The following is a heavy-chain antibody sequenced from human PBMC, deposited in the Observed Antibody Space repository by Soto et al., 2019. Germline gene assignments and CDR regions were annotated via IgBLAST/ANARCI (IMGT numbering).Heavy chain of an antibody. CDR3: ARDPLLYVFWYGDPRNYFAY. V-gene: IGHV3-33*01. CDR2: IWYDGSNK. CDR1: GFIFSDYG. Sequence: GGSLRLSCTASGFIFSDYGMHWVRPAPGKGLEWVAVIWYDGSNKYYVDSAKGRFTISRDNSKNTLYLQMNSLTAEDTAVYYCARDPLLYVFWYGDPRNYFAYWGRGSSDTV. J-gene: IGHJ4*02. D-gene: IGHD2-21*01.